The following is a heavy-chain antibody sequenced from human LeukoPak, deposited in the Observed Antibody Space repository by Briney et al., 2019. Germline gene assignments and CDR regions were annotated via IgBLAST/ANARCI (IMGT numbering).Heavy chain of an antibody. Sequence: GGSLGLSCAASGFTFDDYTMHWVRQAPGKGLEWVSLISWDGGSTYYADSVKGRFTISRDNSKNSLYLQMNSLRTEDTALYYCAKDKGSGPYYYYGMDVWGQGTTVTVSS. CDR1: GFTFDDYT. D-gene: IGHD6-25*01. V-gene: IGHV3-43*01. J-gene: IGHJ6*02. CDR2: ISWDGGST. CDR3: AKDKGSGPYYYYGMDV.